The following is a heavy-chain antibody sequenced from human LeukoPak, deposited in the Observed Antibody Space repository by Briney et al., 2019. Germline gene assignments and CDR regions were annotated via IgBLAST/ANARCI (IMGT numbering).Heavy chain of an antibody. CDR1: GGSISSYY. D-gene: IGHD3-10*01. CDR3: ACGRYYYGSGSYLAYYFDY. CDR2: IYYSGST. V-gene: IGHV4-59*01. J-gene: IGHJ4*02. Sequence: SETLSLTCTVSGGSISSYYWSWIRQPPGKGLEWIGYIYYSGSTNYNPSLKSRVTISVDTSKNQFSLKLSSVTAADTAVYYCACGRYYYGSGSYLAYYFDYWGQRTLVTVSS.